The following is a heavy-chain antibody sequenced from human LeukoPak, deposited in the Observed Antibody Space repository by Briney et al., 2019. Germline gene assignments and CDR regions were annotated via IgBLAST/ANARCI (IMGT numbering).Heavy chain of an antibody. Sequence: GGSLRLSCAASGFTFSRHPMHWVRQAPGKGLEWVSSISSSSSFIYYADSVKGRFTISRDNAKNSLYLQMNSLRAEDTAVYYCTRDTHFFMTTTIDYWGQGTLVTVSS. CDR1: GFTFSRHP. CDR2: ISSSSSFI. D-gene: IGHD4-11*01. J-gene: IGHJ4*02. V-gene: IGHV3-21*01. CDR3: TRDTHFFMTTTIDY.